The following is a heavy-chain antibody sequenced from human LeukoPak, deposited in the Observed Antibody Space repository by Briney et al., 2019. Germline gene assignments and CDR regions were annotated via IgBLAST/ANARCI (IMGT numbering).Heavy chain of an antibody. D-gene: IGHD2-15*01. CDR3: ARGLGYCSGGSCYSPWFDP. CDR2: INPNSGGT. Sequence: GASVKVSCKASGYTFTGYYMHWVRQAPGQGLEWMGWINPNSGGTNYAQKLQGRVTMTTDTSTSTAYMELRSLRSDDTAVYYCARGLGYCSGGSCYSPWFDPWGQGTLVTVSS. V-gene: IGHV1-2*02. J-gene: IGHJ5*02. CDR1: GYTFTGYY.